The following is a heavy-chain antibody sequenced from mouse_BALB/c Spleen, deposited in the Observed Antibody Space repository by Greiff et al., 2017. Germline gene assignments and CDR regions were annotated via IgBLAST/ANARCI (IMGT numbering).Heavy chain of an antibody. D-gene: IGHD2-3*01. V-gene: IGHV6-6*02. J-gene: IGHJ4*01. CDR3: TRKDGLLLDY. CDR1: GFTFSNYW. Sequence: EVQLVESGGGLVQPGGSMKLSCVASGFTFSNYWMNWVRQSPEKGLEWVAEIRLKSNNYATHYAESVKGRFTISRDDSKSSVYLQMNNLRAEDTGIYYCTRKDGLLLDYWGQGTSVTVSS. CDR2: IRLKSNNYAT.